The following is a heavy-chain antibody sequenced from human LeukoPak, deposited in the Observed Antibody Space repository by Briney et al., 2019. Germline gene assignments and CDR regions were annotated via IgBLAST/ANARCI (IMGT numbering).Heavy chain of an antibody. CDR1: GYTFTSYD. CDR2: MNPNSGNT. J-gene: IGHJ6*02. V-gene: IGHV1-8*01. CDR3: ARAMVYYYYYGMDV. Sequence: ASVKVSYKASGYTFTSYDINWVRQATGQGLEWMGWMNPNSGNTGYAQRFQGRVTMTRNTSISTAYMELSSLRSEDTAVYYCARAMVYYYYYGMDVWGQGTTVTVSS. D-gene: IGHD2-8*01.